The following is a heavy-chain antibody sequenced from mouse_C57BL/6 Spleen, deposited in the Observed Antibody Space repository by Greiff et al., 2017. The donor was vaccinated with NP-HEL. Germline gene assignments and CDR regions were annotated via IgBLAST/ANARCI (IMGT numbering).Heavy chain of an antibody. CDR3: ARGVGSSYGYAMDY. CDR1: GYTFTSYW. J-gene: IGHJ4*01. Sequence: QVQLQQPGAELVKPGASVKLSCKASGYTFTSYWMHWVKQRPGQGLEWIGMIHPNSGSTNYNEKFKSKATLTVDKDSSTAYMQLNSLTSEDSAVYYYARGVGSSYGYAMDYWGQGTSVTVSS. V-gene: IGHV1-64*01. CDR2: IHPNSGST. D-gene: IGHD1-1*01.